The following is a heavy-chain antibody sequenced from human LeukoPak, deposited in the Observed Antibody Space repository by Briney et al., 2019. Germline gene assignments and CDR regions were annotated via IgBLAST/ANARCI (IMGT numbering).Heavy chain of an antibody. D-gene: IGHD4-17*01. V-gene: IGHV1-18*01. J-gene: IGHJ4*02. Sequence: ASVKVSCKASGYTFTSYGISWVRQAPGQGLEWMGRISAYNGNTNYAQKLQGRVTMTTDTSTSTAYMELRSLRSDDTAVYYCARTTVTTGDDYFDYWGQGTLVTVSS. CDR1: GYTFTSYG. CDR3: ARTTVTTGDDYFDY. CDR2: ISAYNGNT.